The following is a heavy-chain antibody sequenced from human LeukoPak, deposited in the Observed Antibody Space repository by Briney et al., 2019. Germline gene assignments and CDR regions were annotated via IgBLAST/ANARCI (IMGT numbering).Heavy chain of an antibody. CDR3: AGVPTTFYYYYYGMDV. Sequence: YSGSTNYNPSLKSRVTISVDTSKNQFSLKLSSVTAADTAVYYCAGVPTTFYYYYYGMDVWGQGTTVTVSS. CDR2: YSGST. V-gene: IGHV4-59*08. D-gene: IGHD1-1*01. J-gene: IGHJ6*02.